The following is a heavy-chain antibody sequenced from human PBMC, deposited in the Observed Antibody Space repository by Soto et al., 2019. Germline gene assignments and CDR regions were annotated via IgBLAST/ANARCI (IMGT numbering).Heavy chain of an antibody. CDR3: ARGRGIGFSSTWNIYWYYNMDV. Sequence: QVQLVQSGAEVRKSGSSVKVSCKAAGGTFSDYALSWVRQAPGQGLEWMGGIIPMFATTNYAQKFQGRVTITAHDSATTAYMELSSLKSEDTAVYYCARGRGIGFSSTWNIYWYYNMDVWGQGTTVTVSS. V-gene: IGHV1-69*01. J-gene: IGHJ6*02. D-gene: IGHD6-13*01. CDR1: GGTFSDYA. CDR2: IIPMFATT.